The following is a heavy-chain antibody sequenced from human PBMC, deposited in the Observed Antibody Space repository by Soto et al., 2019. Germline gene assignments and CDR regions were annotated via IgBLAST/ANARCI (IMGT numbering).Heavy chain of an antibody. CDR1: GGSISSYY. V-gene: IGHV4-59*01. CDR3: ARVGYYDSSGYYGSWFDP. J-gene: IGHJ5*02. Sequence: PSETLSLTCTVSGGSISSYYWSWIRQPPGKGLEWIGYIYYSGSTNYNPSLKSRVTISVDTSKNQFSLKLSSVTAADTAVYYCARVGYYDSSGYYGSWFDPWGQGTLVTVSS. D-gene: IGHD3-22*01. CDR2: IYYSGST.